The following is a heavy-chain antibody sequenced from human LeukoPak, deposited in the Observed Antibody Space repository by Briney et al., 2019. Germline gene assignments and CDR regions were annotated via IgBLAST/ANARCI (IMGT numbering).Heavy chain of an antibody. CDR3: AKAIAAAGTGFAVYYYYGMDV. Sequence: QPGGSLRLSCAASGFTFSSFVMHWVRQAPGKGLEGVAVISYDGSNRYYADSVKGRFTISRDNSRNTLYLQMNRLRAEDTAVYYCAKAIAAAGTGFAVYYYYGMDVWGKGTTVTVSS. CDR2: ISYDGSNR. J-gene: IGHJ6*04. CDR1: GFTFSSFV. D-gene: IGHD6-13*01. V-gene: IGHV3-30*18.